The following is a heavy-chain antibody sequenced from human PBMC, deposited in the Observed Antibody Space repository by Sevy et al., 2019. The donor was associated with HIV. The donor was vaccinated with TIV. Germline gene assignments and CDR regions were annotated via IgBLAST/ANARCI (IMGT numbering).Heavy chain of an antibody. CDR3: ARVGGTRFGSSHFDY. CDR1: GYTFTGYY. V-gene: IGHV1-2*02. J-gene: IGHJ4*02. CDR2: INPNSGGT. D-gene: IGHD3-16*01. Sequence: ASVKVSCKASGYTFTGYYMHWVRQAPGQGLEWMGWINPNSGGTNYAQKFQGRVTMTRETSISTAYMERSRLGSDDTAGYYCARVGGTRFGSSHFDYWGRGTLVTVSS.